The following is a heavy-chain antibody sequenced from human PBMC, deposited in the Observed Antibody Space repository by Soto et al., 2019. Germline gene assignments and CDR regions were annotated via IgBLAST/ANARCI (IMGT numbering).Heavy chain of an antibody. D-gene: IGHD5-18*01. CDR3: ARSSTRTDMLRDY. Sequence: GGSLRLSCAASGFTFKRHARSRHRQATGRGLESVPGIDVSTDYADSVKGRFAISRDNSKNTLYLQMNSLRAEDTVVYYWARSSTRTDMLRDYWGQGARVTVAS. CDR1: GFTFKRHA. CDR2: IDVST. J-gene: IGHJ4*02. V-gene: IGHV3-23*01.